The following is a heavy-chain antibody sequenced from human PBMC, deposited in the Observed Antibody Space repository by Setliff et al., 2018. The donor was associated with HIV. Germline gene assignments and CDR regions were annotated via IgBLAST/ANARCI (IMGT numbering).Heavy chain of an antibody. J-gene: IGHJ4*02. Sequence: ASVKVSCKASGYTFTNFGISWVRQAPGQGLEWMGWISAYNGNTNYAQKLQGRVTMTTDTSTSTAYMELSSLRSEDTAVYYCASRPLKMDTAMVLAYWGQGTLVTVSS. CDR3: ASRPLKMDTAMVLAY. D-gene: IGHD5-18*01. CDR1: GYTFTNFG. CDR2: ISAYNGNT. V-gene: IGHV1-18*01.